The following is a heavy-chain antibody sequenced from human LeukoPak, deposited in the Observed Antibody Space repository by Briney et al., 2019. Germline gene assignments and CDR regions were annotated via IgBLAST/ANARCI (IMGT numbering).Heavy chain of an antibody. J-gene: IGHJ4*02. CDR2: ISGSGGST. D-gene: IGHD4-23*01. CDR1: GFTFSSYA. Sequence: GGSLRLPCAASGFTFSSYAMSWVRQAPGRGLEWVSAISGSGGSTYYADSVKGRFTISRDNSKNTLYLQMNSLRAEDTAVYYCATPSSTVVTLYSFDYWGQGTLVTVSS. V-gene: IGHV3-23*01. CDR3: ATPSSTVVTLYSFDY.